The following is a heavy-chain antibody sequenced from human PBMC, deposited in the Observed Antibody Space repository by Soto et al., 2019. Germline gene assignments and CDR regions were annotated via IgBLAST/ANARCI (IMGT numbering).Heavy chain of an antibody. CDR2: IYSGART. CDR1: GGSISQYY. V-gene: IGHV4-4*07. J-gene: IGHJ4*02. Sequence: QVQLQESGPGLVKPSETLSLSCGVSGGSISQYYWSWIRQPAGKGLEWIGRIYSGARTNYNPSLESRVTMSVNTFKNKSSLKLSSVTAADTAVYYCARGPGGFGDFSLDYWGQGTLVNVSS. CDR3: ARGPGGFGDFSLDY. D-gene: IGHD3-10*01.